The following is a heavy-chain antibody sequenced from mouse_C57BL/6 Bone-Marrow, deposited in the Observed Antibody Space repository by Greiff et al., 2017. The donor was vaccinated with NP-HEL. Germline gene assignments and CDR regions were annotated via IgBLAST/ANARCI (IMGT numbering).Heavy chain of an antibody. CDR2: IDPSDSYT. D-gene: IGHD1-1*01. CDR1: GYTFTSYW. CDR3: ARAYYYGTPIAY. Sequence: VQLQQPGAELVRPGTSVKLSCKASGYTFTSYWMHWVKQRPGQGLEWIGVIDPSDSYTNYIQKFKGKATLTVDTSSSTAYMQLSSLTSEDSAVYYCARAYYYGTPIAYWGQGTLVTVSA. V-gene: IGHV1-59*01. J-gene: IGHJ3*01.